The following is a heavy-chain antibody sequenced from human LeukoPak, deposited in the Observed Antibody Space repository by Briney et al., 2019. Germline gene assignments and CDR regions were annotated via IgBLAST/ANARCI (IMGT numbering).Heavy chain of an antibody. D-gene: IGHD3-22*01. CDR3: ARIAYYYDSSGYYHMDV. J-gene: IGHJ6*03. V-gene: IGHV2-70*11. CDR2: IDWDDDK. Sequence: SGPTLVNPTQTLTLTCTFSGFSLSTSGMCVSWIRQPPGKALEWLARIDWDDDKYYSTSLETRLTISKDTSKNQVALTMTNMDPVDTATYYCARIAYYYDSSGYYHMDVWGKGTTVTVSS. CDR1: GFSLSTSGMC.